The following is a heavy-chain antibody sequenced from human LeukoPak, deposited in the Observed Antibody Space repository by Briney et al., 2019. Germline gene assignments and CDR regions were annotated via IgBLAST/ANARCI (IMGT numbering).Heavy chain of an antibody. CDR1: GFSFSTYW. Sequence: GGSLRLSCEVSGFSFSTYWMTWVRQAPGKGLEWVANINQHGSETYYVDSVKGRFIISRDNAKNSLFLQMDSLTGEDTAVYYCSRGGLYRYSGTSGDYWGRGTLVTVSS. CDR3: SRGGLYRYSGTSGDY. J-gene: IGHJ4*02. V-gene: IGHV3-7*01. CDR2: INQHGSET. D-gene: IGHD1-26*01.